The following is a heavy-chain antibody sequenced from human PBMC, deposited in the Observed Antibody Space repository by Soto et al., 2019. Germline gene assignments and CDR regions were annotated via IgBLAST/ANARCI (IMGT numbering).Heavy chain of an antibody. J-gene: IGHJ4*02. CDR1: GGSISDSY. CDR2: ISYSGST. D-gene: IGHD6-19*01. V-gene: IGHV4-59*01. Sequence: SETLSLTCTVSGGSISDSYWTWIRQSPGQGLEWLGFISYSGSTNYNPSLKSRVTMSVDTSKNQFSLNLSSVTAADTAMYYCARGVDRQWADYWGQGTLVTVSS. CDR3: ARGVDRQWADY.